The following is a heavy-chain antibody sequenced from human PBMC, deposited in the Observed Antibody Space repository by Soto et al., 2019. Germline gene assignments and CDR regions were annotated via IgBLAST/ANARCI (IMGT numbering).Heavy chain of an antibody. Sequence: GESLKISCKGSGYSFTSYWIGWVRQMPGKGLEWMGIIYPGDSDTRYSPSFQGQVTISADKSISTAYLQWSSLKASDTAMYYCARQAEDCSSTSCYVGYYYYYMDVWGKGTTVTVSS. D-gene: IGHD2-2*01. CDR3: ARQAEDCSSTSCYVGYYYYYMDV. CDR1: GYSFTSYW. CDR2: IYPGDSDT. J-gene: IGHJ6*03. V-gene: IGHV5-51*01.